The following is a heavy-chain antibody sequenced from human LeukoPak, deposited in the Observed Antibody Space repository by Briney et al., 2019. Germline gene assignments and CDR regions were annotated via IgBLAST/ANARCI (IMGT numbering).Heavy chain of an antibody. D-gene: IGHD5-18*01. J-gene: IGHJ4*02. CDR1: GYGFTSYG. CDR3: ARGYSYGYGPLDY. Sequence: ASVKVSCKASGYGFTSYGINWVRQAPGQGLEWMGWISTDNGNTDYAQNLQGRVTMTTDTSTTTAYMELRSLRSDDTAVYYCARGYSYGYGPLDYWGQGTLVTVSS. CDR2: ISTDNGNT. V-gene: IGHV1-18*01.